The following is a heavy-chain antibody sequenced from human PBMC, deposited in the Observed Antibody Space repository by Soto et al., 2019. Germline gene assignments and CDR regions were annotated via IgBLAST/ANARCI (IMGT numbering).Heavy chain of an antibody. Sequence: PSETLSLTCTVSGGSISSSSYYWGWIRQPPGKGLEWIGSIYYSGSTYYNPSLKSRVTISVDTSKNQFSLKLSSVTAADTAVYYCASFNWKQVDYWGQGTLVTVSS. CDR3: ASFNWKQVDY. D-gene: IGHD1-20*01. CDR1: GGSISSSSYY. CDR2: IYYSGST. J-gene: IGHJ4*02. V-gene: IGHV4-39*01.